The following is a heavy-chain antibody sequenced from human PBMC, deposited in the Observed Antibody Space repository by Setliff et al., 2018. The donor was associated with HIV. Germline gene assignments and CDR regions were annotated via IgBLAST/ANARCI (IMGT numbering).Heavy chain of an antibody. V-gene: IGHV3-15*01. D-gene: IGHD1-26*01. J-gene: IGHJ4*02. CDR3: TADLVPLSSGRYLGPLDY. CDR2: VKSKVDGGTI. CDR1: GFTFSSAW. Sequence: GGSLRLSCAASGFTFSSAWMSWVRQAPGRGLEGVGRVKSKVDGGTIEYAAPVKGRFTISRDDSENTLYLQMNSLKTEDTGVYYCTADLVPLSSGRYLGPLDYWGQGISVTVSS.